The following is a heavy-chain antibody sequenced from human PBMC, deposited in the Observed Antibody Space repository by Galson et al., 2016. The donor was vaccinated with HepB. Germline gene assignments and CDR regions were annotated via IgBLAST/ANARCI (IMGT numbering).Heavy chain of an antibody. J-gene: IGHJ4*02. V-gene: IGHV3-23*01. CDR2: ITGSGGFT. CDR1: GFTFNSHA. Sequence: SLRLSCAASGFTFNSHAMSWVRQAPGKGLEWVSTITGSGGFTYYADSVKGRFTISRDNSKNTFYLQMNSLRAEDTAVYYCAKDRFRYVDNPIDCWGQGTLVTVSS. CDR3: AKDRFRYVDNPIDC. D-gene: IGHD3-9*01.